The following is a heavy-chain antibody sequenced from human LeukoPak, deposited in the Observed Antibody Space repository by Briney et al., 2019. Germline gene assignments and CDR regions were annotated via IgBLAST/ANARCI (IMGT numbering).Heavy chain of an antibody. D-gene: IGHD3-10*01. V-gene: IGHV3-66*01. J-gene: IGHJ5*02. CDR3: GRDPSGSGANWFDH. CDR1: GFTVSSNY. CDR2: LYSGGST. Sequence: GGSLRLSCAASGFTVSSNYMSWVRQAPGKGLEWVSVLYSGGSTYYSDSVQGRFTISRDNSKDTVYLQMNSLRAEDTAVYYCGRDPSGSGANWFDHWGQGTLVTVSS.